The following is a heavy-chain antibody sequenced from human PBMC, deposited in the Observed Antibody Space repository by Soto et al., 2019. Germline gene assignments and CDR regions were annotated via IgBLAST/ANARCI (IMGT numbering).Heavy chain of an antibody. CDR1: GYTFTGYY. CDR2: INPNSGGT. CDR3: AIGGAGNDFRLDLKDV. Sequence: ASVKVSCKASGYTFTGYYMHWVRQAPGQGLEWMGWINPNSGGTNYAQKFQGWVTMTRDTSISTAYMELSRLRSDDTAVYYCAIGGAGNDFRLDLKDVWGKGTTVTVSS. D-gene: IGHD3-3*01. J-gene: IGHJ6*04. V-gene: IGHV1-2*04.